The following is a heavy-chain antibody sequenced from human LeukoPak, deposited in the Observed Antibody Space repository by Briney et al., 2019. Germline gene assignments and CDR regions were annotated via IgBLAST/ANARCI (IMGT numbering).Heavy chain of an antibody. J-gene: IGHJ4*02. V-gene: IGHV3-30*03. D-gene: IGHD3-10*01. Sequence: GGSLRLSCAASGFTFSDYYMSWVRQAPGKGLEWVAVTSSDLNVKLYADSVKGRFTISRDNSRSTLYLQMNSLRPEDTAIYYCAREGYYGSGSPPSLYFDYWGQGTLVTVSS. CDR1: GFTFSDYY. CDR3: AREGYYGSGSPPSLYFDY. CDR2: TSSDLNVK.